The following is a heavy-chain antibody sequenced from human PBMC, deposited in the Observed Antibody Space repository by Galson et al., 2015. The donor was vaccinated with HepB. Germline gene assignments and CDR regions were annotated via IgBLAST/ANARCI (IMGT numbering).Heavy chain of an antibody. V-gene: IGHV3-23*01. CDR1: GFTFSSYA. CDR2: ISGSGDKT. Sequence: SLRLSCAASGFTFSSYAMTWVRQAPGKGLEWVSSISGSGDKTYHADSVKGRFTISRDNPKNTLFLQMNSLRGADTAVYYCAKQRKLSLYSSFDYWGQGILVTVSS. CDR3: AKQRKLSLYSSFDY. J-gene: IGHJ4*02. D-gene: IGHD6-13*01.